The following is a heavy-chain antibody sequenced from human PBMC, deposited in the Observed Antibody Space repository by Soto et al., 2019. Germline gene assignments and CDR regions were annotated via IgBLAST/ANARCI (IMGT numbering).Heavy chain of an antibody. V-gene: IGHV3-23*01. J-gene: IGHJ4*02. CDR3: VRRSGFHWEAVTY. Sequence: EVQLLESGGGFVQPGGSLRLSCAASAFTFSSYAMGWVRQAPGKGLEWVSTIGGPGGDRTYYADPVKGRFAISRANSRNTLYVQMNSLRAYDTTVYYCVRRSGFHWEAVTYWGQGTLVSVSS. D-gene: IGHD3-9*01. CDR1: AFTFSSYA. CDR2: IGGPGGDRT.